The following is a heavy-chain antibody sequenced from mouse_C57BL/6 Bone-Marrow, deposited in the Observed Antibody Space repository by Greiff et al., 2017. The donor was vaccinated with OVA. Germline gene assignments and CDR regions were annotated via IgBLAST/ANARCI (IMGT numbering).Heavy chain of an antibody. CDR2: IYPRSGNP. V-gene: IGHV1-81*01. CDR3: ARGPHYYGSSSWFAY. D-gene: IGHD1-1*01. Sequence: VQLQQSGAELARPGASVKLSCKASGYTFTSYGISWVKQRTGQGLEWIGEIYPRSGNPYYNEKFKGKAKLTADKSSSTGYMELRSLTSDDSAVYFCARGPHYYGSSSWFAYWGQGTLVTVSA. J-gene: IGHJ3*01. CDR1: GYTFTSYG.